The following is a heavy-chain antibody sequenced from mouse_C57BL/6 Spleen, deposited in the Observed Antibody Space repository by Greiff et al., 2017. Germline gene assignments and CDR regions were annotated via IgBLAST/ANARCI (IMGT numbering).Heavy chain of an antibody. CDR3: ARDDYSNYDAMDY. Sequence: DVKLVESEGGLVQPGSSMKLSCTASGFTFSDYYMAWVRQVPEKGLEWVANINYDGSSTYYLDSLKSRFIISRDNAKNILYLQMSSLKSEDTATYYCARDDYSNYDAMDYWGQGTSVTVAS. V-gene: IGHV5-16*01. J-gene: IGHJ4*01. CDR2: INYDGSST. CDR1: GFTFSDYY. D-gene: IGHD2-5*01.